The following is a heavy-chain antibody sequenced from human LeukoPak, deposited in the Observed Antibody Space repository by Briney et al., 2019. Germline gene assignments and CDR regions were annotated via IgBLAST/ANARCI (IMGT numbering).Heavy chain of an antibody. V-gene: IGHV3-21*01. Sequence: GGSLRLSCAASGFTFSSYSMNWVRQAPGKGLEWVSSISSSSSYIYYADSVKGRFTISRDNAKNSLYLQMNSLRAEDTAVYYCARDKVRIAVAGHPFDYWGQGTLVTVSS. CDR3: ARDKVRIAVAGHPFDY. CDR1: GFTFSSYS. J-gene: IGHJ4*02. CDR2: ISSSSSYI. D-gene: IGHD6-19*01.